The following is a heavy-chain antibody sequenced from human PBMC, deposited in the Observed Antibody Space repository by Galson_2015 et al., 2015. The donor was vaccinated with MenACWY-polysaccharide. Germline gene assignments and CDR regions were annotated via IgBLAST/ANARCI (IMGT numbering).Heavy chain of an antibody. Sequence: SLRLSCAASGFTFSNFWMSWVRQAPGKELEWVASIKQDGSEKYLVDSVKGRFTIPRDNAENSLFLQMNSLRAEDTAVYYCARERWVRGVFFDQWGQETLVTVSS. J-gene: IGHJ4*02. CDR1: GFTFSNFW. V-gene: IGHV3-7*01. D-gene: IGHD3-10*01. CDR2: IKQDGSEK. CDR3: ARERWVRGVFFDQ.